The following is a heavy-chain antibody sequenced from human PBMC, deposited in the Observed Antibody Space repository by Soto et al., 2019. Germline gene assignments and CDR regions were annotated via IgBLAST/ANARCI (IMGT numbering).Heavy chain of an antibody. CDR3: AKDRRIVVVRYYYYYYMDV. J-gene: IGHJ6*03. V-gene: IGHV3-23*01. D-gene: IGHD2-2*01. CDR1: GFTFSSYA. Sequence: GGSLRLSCASSGFTFSSYAMSWVRQAPGKGLKWVSAISGSGGSTYYADSVKGRFTISRDNSKNTLYLQMNSLRAEDTAVYYCAKDRRIVVVRYYYYYYMDVWGKGTTVTVSS. CDR2: ISGSGGST.